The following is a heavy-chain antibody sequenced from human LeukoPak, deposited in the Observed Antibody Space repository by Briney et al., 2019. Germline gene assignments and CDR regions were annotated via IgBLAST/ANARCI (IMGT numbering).Heavy chain of an antibody. CDR1: GDSVSSNSAA. J-gene: IGHJ6*02. CDR3: ARASVAGPRYYYYGMDV. V-gene: IGHV6-1*01. Sequence: SQTLSLTCAISGDSVSSNSAAWTWIRQSPSRGLEWLGRTYYRSKWYNDYAVSVKSRITINPDTSKNQFSLQLNSVTPEDTAVYYCARASVAGPRYYYYGMDVWGQGTTVTVSS. CDR2: TYYRSKWYN. D-gene: IGHD6-19*01.